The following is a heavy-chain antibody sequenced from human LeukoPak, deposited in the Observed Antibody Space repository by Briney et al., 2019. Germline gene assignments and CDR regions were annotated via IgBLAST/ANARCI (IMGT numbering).Heavy chain of an antibody. J-gene: IGHJ4*02. CDR2: IYHSGST. V-gene: IGHV4-38-2*02. CDR3: AGGSGSYSVDY. D-gene: IGHD3-10*01. CDR1: GYSISSGYY. Sequence: SETLSLTCTVSGYSISSGYYWGWIRQPPGKGLEWIGSIYHSGSTYYNPSLKSRVTISVDTSKNQFSLKLSSVTAADTAVYYCAGGSGSYSVDYWGQGTLVTVSS.